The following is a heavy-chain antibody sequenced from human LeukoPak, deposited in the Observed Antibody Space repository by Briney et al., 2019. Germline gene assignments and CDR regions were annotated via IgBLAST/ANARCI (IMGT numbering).Heavy chain of an antibody. V-gene: IGHV3-30*03. D-gene: IGHD3-10*01. CDR2: ISYDGSNK. CDR1: GFTFSSYG. J-gene: IGHJ4*02. Sequence: GGSLRLSCAASGFTFSSYGMHWVRQAPGKGLEWVAVISYDGSNKYYADSVKGRFTISRDNSKNTLYLQMNSLRAEDTAVYYCARSPRGAPGYFDYWGQGTLVTVSS. CDR3: ARSPRGAPGYFDY.